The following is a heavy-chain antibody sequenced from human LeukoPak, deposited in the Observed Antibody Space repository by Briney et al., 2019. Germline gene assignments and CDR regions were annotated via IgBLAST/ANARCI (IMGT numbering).Heavy chain of an antibody. D-gene: IGHD1-14*01. CDR2: ISSDGSKK. V-gene: IGHV3-30-3*01. CDR1: GFTLRTYA. CDR3: MRDAGGY. J-gene: IGHJ4*02. Sequence: PGRSLKLSCVVSGFTLRTYAMHWVRQAPGKGLEWVAVISSDGSKKFYSDSVKGQFTISRDNSKNTLYLQMNSPRTEDTGVYFCMRDAGGYWGQGTLATVSS.